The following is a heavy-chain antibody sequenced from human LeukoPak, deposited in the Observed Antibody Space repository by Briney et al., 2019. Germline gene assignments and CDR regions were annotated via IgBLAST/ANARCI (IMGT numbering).Heavy chain of an antibody. J-gene: IGHJ4*02. CDR1: GGSISSSYYY. D-gene: IGHD4-17*01. CDR2: IFYSGST. CDR3: ARHSAVTTFIFDY. V-gene: IGHV4-39*01. Sequence: SETLSLTCTVSGGSISSSYYYWGWIRQPPGKGLEWVGSIFYSGSTYYNPSLKSRVTISLDTSKNQFSLRLSSVTAADTAVYYCARHSAVTTFIFDYWGQGTLVTVSS.